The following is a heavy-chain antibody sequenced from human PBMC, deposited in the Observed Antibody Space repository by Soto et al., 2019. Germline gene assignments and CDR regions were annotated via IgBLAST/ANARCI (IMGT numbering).Heavy chain of an antibody. D-gene: IGHD2-2*01. Sequence: KTWETLSLTCAVYGGSFSGYYWSWIRQPPGKGLEWIGEIKHSGSTNYNPSLKSRVTISVDTSKNQFSLKLSSVTAADTAVYYCARGGVVVVPAAVKVFYYYYGMDVWGQGTTVTVSS. V-gene: IGHV4-34*01. CDR2: IKHSGST. CDR1: GGSFSGYY. J-gene: IGHJ6*02. CDR3: ARGGVVVVPAAVKVFYYYYGMDV.